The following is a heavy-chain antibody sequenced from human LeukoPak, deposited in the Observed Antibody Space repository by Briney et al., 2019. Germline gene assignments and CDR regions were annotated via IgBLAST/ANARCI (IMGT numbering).Heavy chain of an antibody. V-gene: IGHV4-39*01. D-gene: IGHD5-18*01. CDR3: ASSYGSLYGMDV. CDR1: GGPISSSSYS. J-gene: IGHJ6*02. Sequence: SETLSLTCTVSGGPISSSSYSWGWIRQPPGKGLEWIGSIYYSGSTNYNPSLKSRVTISVDTSKNQFSLKLSSVTAADTAVYYCASSYGSLYGMDVWGQGTTVTVSS. CDR2: IYYSGST.